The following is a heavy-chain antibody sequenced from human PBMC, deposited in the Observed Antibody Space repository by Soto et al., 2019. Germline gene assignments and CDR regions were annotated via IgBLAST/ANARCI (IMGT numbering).Heavy chain of an antibody. CDR2: ISAYNGNT. D-gene: IGHD2-2*01. V-gene: IGHV1-18*01. Sequence: ASVKVSCKASGYTFTSYGISWVRQATGQGLEWMGWISAYNGNTNYAQKPQGRVTMTTATSTITAYMQLRSMRSDDTAVYYCANKLGYCSSTSCQNWFDHWGQGTLVTVSS. CDR3: ANKLGYCSSTSCQNWFDH. CDR1: GYTFTSYG. J-gene: IGHJ5*02.